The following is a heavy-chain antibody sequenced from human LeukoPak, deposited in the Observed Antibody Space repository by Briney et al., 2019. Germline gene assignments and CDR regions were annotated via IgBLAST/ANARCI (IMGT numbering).Heavy chain of an antibody. CDR3: AKDPYGTRYFDY. J-gene: IGHJ4*02. Sequence: GGSLRLSCAASGFTFSSYAMNWVRQAPGKGLEWVSFISGSGDTTYYADSVKGRFTISRDSSKNTLYLQMNSLRAEDTAVYYCAKDPYGTRYFDYWGQGTLVTVSS. CDR2: ISGSGDTT. V-gene: IGHV3-23*01. D-gene: IGHD2-2*01. CDR1: GFTFSSYA.